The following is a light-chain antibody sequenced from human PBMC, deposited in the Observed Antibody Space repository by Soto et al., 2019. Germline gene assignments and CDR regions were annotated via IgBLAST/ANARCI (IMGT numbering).Light chain of an antibody. J-gene: IGLJ1*01. CDR2: NNN. CDR1: SSDIGTNT. V-gene: IGLV1-44*01. Sequence: QSVLTLPPSASGIPGQRVTISCSGSSSDIGTNTVNWYLQLPGTAPKLLMYNNNQRPSGVPERFSGSKSGTSASLAIGGLQSEDEADYYCAAWDDSLDGFYVFGSGTKVTVL. CDR3: AAWDDSLDGFYV.